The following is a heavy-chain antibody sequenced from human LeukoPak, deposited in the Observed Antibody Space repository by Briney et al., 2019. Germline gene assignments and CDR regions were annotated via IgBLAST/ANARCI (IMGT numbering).Heavy chain of an antibody. CDR1: GHTLTELS. CDR2: FDPEDGET. V-gene: IGHV1-24*01. D-gene: IGHD3-10*01. Sequence: ASVNVSCKVSGHTLTELSMHWVRQAPGKGLEWMGGFDPEDGETIYAQKFQGRVTMTEDTSTDTAYMELSSLRSEDTAVYYCATSKRTMVRGRKWSPTPYYFDYWGQGTLVTVSS. CDR3: ATSKRTMVRGRKWSPTPYYFDY. J-gene: IGHJ4*02.